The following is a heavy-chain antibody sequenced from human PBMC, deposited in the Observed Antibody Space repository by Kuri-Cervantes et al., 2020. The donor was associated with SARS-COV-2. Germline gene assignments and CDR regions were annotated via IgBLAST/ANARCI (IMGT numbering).Heavy chain of an antibody. CDR1: GGSISSHY. D-gene: IGHD2-2*01. V-gene: IGHV4-38-2*02. J-gene: IGHJ3*02. CDR2: IYHSGST. CDR3: AREDIVVVPAASDAFDI. Sequence: ESLKISCTVSGGSISSHYWSWIRQPPGKGLEWIGSIYHSGSTYYNPSLKSRVTISVDTSKNQFSLKLSSVTAADTAVYYCAREDIVVVPAASDAFDIWGQGTMVTVSS.